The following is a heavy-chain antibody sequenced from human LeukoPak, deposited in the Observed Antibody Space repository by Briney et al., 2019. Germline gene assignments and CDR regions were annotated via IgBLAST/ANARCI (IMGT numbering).Heavy chain of an antibody. J-gene: IGHJ6*02. CDR3: AKAVAATGHYYFGMDV. V-gene: IGHV3-33*06. Sequence: PGRSLRLSCTASGFTFSSYGMHWVRQAPGKGLEWVAVIRFDGSNKYYADSVKGRLTISRDNSKSTLYLQMNSLRAEDTAVYYCAKAVAATGHYYFGMDVWGQGTTVTVSS. CDR1: GFTFSSYG. D-gene: IGHD6-19*01. CDR2: IRFDGSNK.